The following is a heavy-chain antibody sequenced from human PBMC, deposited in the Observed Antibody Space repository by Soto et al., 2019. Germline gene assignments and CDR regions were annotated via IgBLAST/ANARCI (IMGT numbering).Heavy chain of an antibody. J-gene: IGHJ3*02. CDR2: ISSSSSYI. CDR3: ASACSSTSCYVVFYI. Sequence: GGSLRLSCAASGFTFSSYSMNWVRQAPGKGLEWVSSISSSSSYIYYADSVKGRFTISRDNAKNSLYLQMNSLRAEDTAVYYCASACSSTSCYVVFYIWGQRTMVPVS. D-gene: IGHD2-2*01. V-gene: IGHV3-21*01. CDR1: GFTFSSYS.